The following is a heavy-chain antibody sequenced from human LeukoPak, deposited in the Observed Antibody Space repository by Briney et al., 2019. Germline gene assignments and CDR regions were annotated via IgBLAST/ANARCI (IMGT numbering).Heavy chain of an antibody. Sequence: SSETLSLTCTVSGGSISSGGYYWSWIRQPPGKGLEWIGEINHSGSTNYNPSLKSRVTISVDTSKNQFSLKLSSVTAADTAVYYCARDPDPGYCSSTSCSPRVAFDIWGQGTMVTVSS. V-gene: IGHV4-39*07. CDR2: INHSGST. CDR3: ARDPDPGYCSSTSCSPRVAFDI. J-gene: IGHJ3*02. D-gene: IGHD2-2*01. CDR1: GGSISSGGYY.